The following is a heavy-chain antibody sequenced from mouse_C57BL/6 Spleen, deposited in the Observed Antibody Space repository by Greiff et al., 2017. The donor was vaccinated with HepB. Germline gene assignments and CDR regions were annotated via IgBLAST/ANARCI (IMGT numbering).Heavy chain of an antibody. CDR1: GYTFTDYN. V-gene: IGHV1-18*01. D-gene: IGHD4-1*01. J-gene: IGHJ1*03. CDR2: INPNNGGT. CDR3: ARRGIPLGPWYFDV. Sequence: EVKLQESGPELVKPGASVKIPCKASGYTFTDYNMDWVKQSHGKSLEWIGDINPNNGGTIYNQKFKGKATLTVDKSSSTAYMELRSLTSEDTAVYYCARRGIPLGPWYFDVWGTGTTVTVSS.